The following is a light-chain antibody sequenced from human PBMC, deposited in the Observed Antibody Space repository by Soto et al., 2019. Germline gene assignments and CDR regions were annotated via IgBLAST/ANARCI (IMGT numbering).Light chain of an antibody. J-gene: IGKJ1*01. CDR1: QSVSSF. CDR3: QQYSNWPSRT. CDR2: GAS. V-gene: IGKV3-15*01. Sequence: EKVMTQSPATLSMSPGERATLSCRASQSVSSFLAWYQQKPGQAPRLLIYGASTRATGIPARFSGSGSGTEFTLTISSLQPEDFAVYYCQQYSNWPSRTFGQGTKV.